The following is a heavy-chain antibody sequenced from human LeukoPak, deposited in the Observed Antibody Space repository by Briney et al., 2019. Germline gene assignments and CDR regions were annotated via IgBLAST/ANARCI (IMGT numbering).Heavy chain of an antibody. J-gene: IGHJ4*02. CDR3: ARDYVDTAMVFDY. D-gene: IGHD5-18*01. V-gene: IGHV3-21*01. CDR1: GFTFSSYS. Sequence: GGSLRLSCAASGFTFSSYSMNWVRQAPRKGREWVSSISSSSSYIYYADSVKGRFTISRDNAKNSLYLQMNSLRAEDTAVYYCARDYVDTAMVFDYWGQGTLVTVSS. CDR2: ISSSSSYI.